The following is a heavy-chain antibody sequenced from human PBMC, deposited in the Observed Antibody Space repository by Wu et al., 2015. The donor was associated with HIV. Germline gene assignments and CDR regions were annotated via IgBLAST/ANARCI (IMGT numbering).Heavy chain of an antibody. CDR1: GYTFTNHY. Sequence: QVQLVQSGAEVKKPGASVKVSCKASGYTFTNHYMHWVRQAPGQGLEWMGIINPAGGTTNYAQNYQGRLMITTDESANTAYMELGSLKFEDTGTYYCARAGRGFVTQLNNFRFGIDVWGQGTTVTV. V-gene: IGHV1-46*01. D-gene: IGHD2-21*02. CDR3: ARAGRGFVTQLNNFRFGIDV. J-gene: IGHJ6*02. CDR2: INPAGGTT.